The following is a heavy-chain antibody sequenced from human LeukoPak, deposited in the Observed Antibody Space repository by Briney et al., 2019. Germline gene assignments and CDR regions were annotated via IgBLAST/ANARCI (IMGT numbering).Heavy chain of an antibody. D-gene: IGHD4-17*01. CDR1: GFTFNGYS. CDR2: ISTSSSYI. Sequence: PGGSLRLSCTASGFTFNGYSMNWVCQAPGKGLEWVSSISTSSSYIYYADSVKGRFTISRNNPKNSLYLQMNSLRAEDTAVYYCARNRGDPSYFDYWGQGTLVTVSS. J-gene: IGHJ4*02. CDR3: ARNRGDPSYFDY. V-gene: IGHV3-21*01.